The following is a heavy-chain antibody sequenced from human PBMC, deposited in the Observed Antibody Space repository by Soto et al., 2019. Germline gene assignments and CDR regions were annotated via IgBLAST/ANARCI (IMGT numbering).Heavy chain of an antibody. CDR3: AKGPYYGSGSYVYY. J-gene: IGHJ4*02. Sequence: LRLSCAASGFTFSSYAMSWVRQAPGKGLEWVSAISGGGGSTYYADSVKGRFTISRDNSKNTLYLQMNSLRAEDTAVYYCAKGPYYGSGSYVYYWGQGTLVTVSS. CDR2: ISGGGGST. D-gene: IGHD3-10*01. V-gene: IGHV3-23*01. CDR1: GFTFSSYA.